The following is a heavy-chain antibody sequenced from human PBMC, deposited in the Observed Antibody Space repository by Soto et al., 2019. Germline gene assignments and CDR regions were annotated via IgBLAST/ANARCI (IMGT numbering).Heavy chain of an antibody. V-gene: IGHV3-74*01. CDR1: GFTFSSYW. CDR3: ARGDIVVVPAAGSGYYYYGMDV. CDR2: INSDGSST. D-gene: IGHD2-2*01. Sequence: EVQLVESGGGLVQPGGSLRLSCAASGFTFSSYWMHWVRQAPGKGLVWVSRINSDGSSTSYADSVKGRFTISRDNANNTVYLQMNSLSAEDTAVYYCARGDIVVVPAAGSGYYYYGMDVWGQGTTVTVSS. J-gene: IGHJ6*02.